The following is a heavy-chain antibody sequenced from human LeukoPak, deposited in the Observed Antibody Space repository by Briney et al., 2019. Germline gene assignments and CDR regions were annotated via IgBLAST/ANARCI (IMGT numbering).Heavy chain of an antibody. J-gene: IGHJ5*02. Sequence: ASVKASCKGSDNTFTNYGINWVRQAPGQGLEWMGWISPYNGNTKYAQKLQGRVTMTTDTSTSTAYMELRSLRSDDTAVYYCARGGEYCGGDCFDPWGQGTLVTVSS. CDR2: ISPYNGNT. CDR3: ARGGEYCGGDCFDP. D-gene: IGHD2-21*01. CDR1: DNTFTNYG. V-gene: IGHV1-18*01.